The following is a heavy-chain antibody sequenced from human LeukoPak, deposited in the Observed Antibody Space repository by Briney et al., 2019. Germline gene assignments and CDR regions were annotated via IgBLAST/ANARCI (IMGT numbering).Heavy chain of an antibody. D-gene: IGHD4-17*01. CDR1: GYTFTGYY. V-gene: IGHV1-69*13. CDR3: ASHPNYGDYAVNGMDV. Sequence: ASVKVSCKASGYTFTGYYMHWVRQAPGQGLEWMGGIIPIFGTANYAQKFQGRVTITADESTSTAYMELSSLRSEDTAVYYCASHPNYGDYAVNGMDVWGQGTTVTVSS. J-gene: IGHJ6*02. CDR2: IIPIFGTA.